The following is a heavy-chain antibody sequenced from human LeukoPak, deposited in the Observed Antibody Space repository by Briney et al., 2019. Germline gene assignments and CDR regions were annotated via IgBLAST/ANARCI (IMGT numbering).Heavy chain of an antibody. CDR2: INPKSGAT. Sequence: ASVKVSCKASGYTFNGYYMHWVRQAPGQGLEWMGWINPKSGATNYAQKFQGRVTMTRDTSITTVYMELSRLTSDDTAVYCCAREHPSGNNGLYVDYWGQGTLVTVSS. D-gene: IGHD1/OR15-1a*01. J-gene: IGHJ4*02. V-gene: IGHV1-2*02. CDR1: GYTFNGYY. CDR3: AREHPSGNNGLYVDY.